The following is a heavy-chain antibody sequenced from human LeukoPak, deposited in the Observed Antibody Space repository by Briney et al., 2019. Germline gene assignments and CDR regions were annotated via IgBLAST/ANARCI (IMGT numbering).Heavy chain of an antibody. Sequence: ASVKVSCKASGGTFSSYAISWVRQAPGQRLEWMGWINAGNGNTKYSQKFQGRVTITRDTSASTAYMELSSLTSEDTAVYYCARDYDYLWGSYRANHNYFDYWAREPWSPSPQ. CDR1: GGTFSSYA. V-gene: IGHV1-3*01. CDR2: INAGNGNT. D-gene: IGHD3-16*02. J-gene: IGHJ4*02. CDR3: ARDYDYLWGSYRANHNYFDY.